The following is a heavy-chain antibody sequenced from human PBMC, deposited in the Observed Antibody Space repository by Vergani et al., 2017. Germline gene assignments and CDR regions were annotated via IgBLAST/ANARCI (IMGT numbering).Heavy chain of an antibody. J-gene: IGHJ4*02. CDR2: INPSGGHT. Sequence: QVQVVQPGAEVKKSGASLKVSCKTPGYTFSNHYMHWVRQVPGQGLEWMGIINPSGGHTNYAQKFQGRVTMTRDTSTSTVYMELSSLRSEDTAIYYCARGDYGILTGYRYWGQGTLVTVSA. D-gene: IGHD3-9*01. CDR1: GYTFSNHY. CDR3: ARGDYGILTGYRY. V-gene: IGHV1-46*03.